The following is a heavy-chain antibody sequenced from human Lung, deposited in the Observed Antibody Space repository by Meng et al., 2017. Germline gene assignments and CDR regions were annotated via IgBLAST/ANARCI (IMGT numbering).Heavy chain of an antibody. Sequence: QVPLVQSGSEVKKTWASVKVSCKASGYTFTGYSIHWVRQAPGPGLEWMGRINPNSGVTNYAQKFEGRVTMTRDTSISTAYMELSRLRSDDTAVYYCARFDPRAYWGQGTLVTVSS. V-gene: IGHV1-2*06. CDR1: GYTFTGYS. CDR3: ARFDPRAY. CDR2: INPNSGVT. J-gene: IGHJ4*02. D-gene: IGHD3-9*01.